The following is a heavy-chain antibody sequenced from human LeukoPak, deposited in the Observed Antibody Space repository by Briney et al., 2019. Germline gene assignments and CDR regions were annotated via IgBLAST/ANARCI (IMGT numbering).Heavy chain of an antibody. CDR2: IYHSGGT. J-gene: IGHJ6*02. CDR3: ARDSPYDYYYGMDV. CDR1: GGSISSYS. V-gene: IGHV4-30-2*01. Sequence: SETLSLTCTVSGGSISSYSWSWIRQPPGKGLEWIGYIYHSGGTYYNPSLKSRVTISVDRSKNQFSLKLSSVTAADTAVYYCARDSPYDYYYGMDVWGQGTTVTVSS.